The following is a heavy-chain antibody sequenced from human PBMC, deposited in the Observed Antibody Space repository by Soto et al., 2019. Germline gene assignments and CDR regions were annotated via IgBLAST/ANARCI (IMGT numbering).Heavy chain of an antibody. V-gene: IGHV4-31*03. CDR3: ARVSRYCSSTSCPTDAFDI. J-gene: IGHJ3*02. CDR2: IYYSGST. CDR1: GGSISSGGYY. Sequence: SETLSLTCTVSGGSISSGGYYWSWIRQHPGKGLEWIGYIYYSGSTYYNPSLKSRVTISVDTSKNQFSLKLSSVTAADTAVYYCARVSRYCSSTSCPTDAFDIWGQGTIVTVSS. D-gene: IGHD2-2*01.